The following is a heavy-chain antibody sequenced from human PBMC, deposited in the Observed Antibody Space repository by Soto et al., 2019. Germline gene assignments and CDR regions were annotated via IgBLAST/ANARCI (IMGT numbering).Heavy chain of an antibody. CDR3: TTVGSIWYRGGY. CDR2: IKSKNDGGTT. J-gene: IGHJ4*02. V-gene: IGHV3-15*07. D-gene: IGHD1-26*01. Sequence: EVQLVESGGGLVKPGGSLRLSCAASGFIFSNAWMNWVRQAPGKGLEWVGRIKSKNDGGTTDYAAPVKGSFTISRDHSQHTLYQQMNSLKTEDTAVYYCTTVGSIWYRGGYWGQGTLVTVSS. CDR1: GFIFSNAW.